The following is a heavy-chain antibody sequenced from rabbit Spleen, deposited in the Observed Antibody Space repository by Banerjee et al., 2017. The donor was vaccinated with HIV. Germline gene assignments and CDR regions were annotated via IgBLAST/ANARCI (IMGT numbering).Heavy chain of an antibody. D-gene: IGHD1-1*01. CDR1: GFTLSSYYY. V-gene: IGHV1S45*01. J-gene: IGHJ6*01. CDR3: ARDTSSSFSSYGMDL. Sequence: QEQLEESAGGLVQPGGSLKLSCKASGFTLSSYYYMCWVRQAPGKGLEWIACIYTGSSGSTYYASWVNGRFTISKTSSTTVTLQMTRLTAADTATYFCARDTSSSFSSYGMDLWGPGTLVTVS. CDR2: IYTGSSGST.